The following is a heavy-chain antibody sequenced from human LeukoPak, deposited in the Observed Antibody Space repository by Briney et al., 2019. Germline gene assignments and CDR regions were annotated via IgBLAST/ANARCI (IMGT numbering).Heavy chain of an antibody. CDR3: VSSPYYYMDV. CDR2: ISSSSSTI. CDR1: GFTFSRYS. V-gene: IGHV3-48*01. D-gene: IGHD2-2*01. J-gene: IGHJ6*03. Sequence: PGGSLRLSCAASGFTFSRYSMNWVRQAPGKGLEWISYISSSSSTIYYADSVKGRFNNSRDNAKNSLYLQMNSLRAEGTAVYYCVSSPYYYMDVWGKGTTVIVSS.